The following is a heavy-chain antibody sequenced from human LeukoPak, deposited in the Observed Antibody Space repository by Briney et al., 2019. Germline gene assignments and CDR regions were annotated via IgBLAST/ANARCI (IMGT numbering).Heavy chain of an antibody. CDR3: ARLHTGITIFGGVNWFDP. Sequence: SETLSLTCTVSGGSISSSSYYWGWIRQPPGKGLEWIGSIYYSGSTYYNPSLKSRVTISVDTSKNQFSLKLSSVTAADTAVYYCARLHTGITIFGGVNWFDPWGQGTLVTVSS. D-gene: IGHD3-3*01. J-gene: IGHJ5*02. CDR1: GGSISSSSYY. CDR2: IYYSGST. V-gene: IGHV4-39*01.